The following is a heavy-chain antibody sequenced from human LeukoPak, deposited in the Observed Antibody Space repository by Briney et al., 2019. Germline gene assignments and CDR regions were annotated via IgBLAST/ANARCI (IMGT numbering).Heavy chain of an antibody. J-gene: IGHJ6*03. CDR3: ARDKDETGDYDFWSGYFGVYYYYYMDV. CDR1: GFPFIEYS. CDR2: ISSSSSTI. V-gene: IGHV3-48*04. D-gene: IGHD3-3*01. Sequence: PGGSLRLSCTASGFPFIEYSMNWVRQAPGKGLEWISYISSSSSTIYYADSVKGRFTISRDNAKNSLYLQMNSLRAEDTAVYYCARDKDETGDYDFWSGYFGVYYYYYMDVWGKGTTVTVSS.